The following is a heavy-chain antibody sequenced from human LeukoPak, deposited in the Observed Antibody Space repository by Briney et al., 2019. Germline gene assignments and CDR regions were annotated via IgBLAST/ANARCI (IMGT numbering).Heavy chain of an antibody. CDR1: GYTFTDKY. CDR3: AKDLVSTIGDFDY. CDR2: INPNSGAT. V-gene: IGHV1-2*02. D-gene: IGHD5/OR15-5a*01. Sequence: GASVKVSCKAFGYTFTDKYVHWVRQAPGQGLEWMGWINPNSGATNYAQKFQGRVTMTRDTPITTAYMELGRLRSDDTAVYYCAKDLVSTIGDFDYWGQGTLVTVSS. J-gene: IGHJ4*02.